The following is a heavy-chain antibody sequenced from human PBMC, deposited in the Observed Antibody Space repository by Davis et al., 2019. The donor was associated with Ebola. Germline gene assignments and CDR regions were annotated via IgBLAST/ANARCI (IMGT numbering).Heavy chain of an antibody. J-gene: IGHJ4*02. CDR2: INAGNGNT. Sequence: ASVKVSCKASGYTFTSYAMHWVRQAPGQRLEWMGWINAGNGNTKYSQKFQGRVTITRDTSASTAYMELSSLRSEDTAVYYCARDFGGSYPYYFDYWGQGTLVTVSS. CDR1: GYTFTSYA. D-gene: IGHD1-26*01. CDR3: ARDFGGSYPYYFDY. V-gene: IGHV1-3*01.